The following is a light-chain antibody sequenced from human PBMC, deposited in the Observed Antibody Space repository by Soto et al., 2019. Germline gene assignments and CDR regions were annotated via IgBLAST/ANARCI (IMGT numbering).Light chain of an antibody. CDR3: QQYGGAPQT. J-gene: IGKJ1*01. CDR2: GAS. Sequence: EIVLTQSPGTLLLSPGERATLSCRASESVRSSYLAWYQQKPGQAPRLLIYGASSRTTGIPDRFSGSGSGTDFTLTIGRLEPEDFAVSYCQQYGGAPQTFGQGTKV. V-gene: IGKV3-20*01. CDR1: ESVRSSY.